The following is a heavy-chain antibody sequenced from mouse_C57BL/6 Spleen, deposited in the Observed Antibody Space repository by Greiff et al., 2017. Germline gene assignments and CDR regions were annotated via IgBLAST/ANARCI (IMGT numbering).Heavy chain of an antibody. CDR3: ARHEDRGLGMDY. CDR1: GYTFTEYT. J-gene: IGHJ4*01. Sequence: VKLMESGAELVKPGASVKLSCKASGYTFTEYTIHWVKQRSGQGLEWIGWFYPGSGSIKYNEKFKDKATLTADKSSSTVYMELSRLTSEDSAVYFCARHEDRGLGMDYWGQGTSVTVSS. D-gene: IGHD4-1*01. V-gene: IGHV1-62-2*01. CDR2: FYPGSGSI.